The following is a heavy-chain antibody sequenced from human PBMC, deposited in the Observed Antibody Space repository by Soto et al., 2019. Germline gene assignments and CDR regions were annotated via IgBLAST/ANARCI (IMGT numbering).Heavy chain of an antibody. CDR1: GFTFRSYE. D-gene: IGHD3-22*01. CDR3: ARDRDYYDSSGYCDH. V-gene: IGHV3-48*03. J-gene: IGHJ4*02. CDR2: ISSSGSTI. Sequence: LRLSCAAPGFTFRSYEMNWVRQAPGKGLEWISYISSSGSTIYYADSVKGRFTISRDNAKNSLYLQLNSLRAEDTAVYYCARDRDYYDSSGYCDHWGQGTLVTVSS.